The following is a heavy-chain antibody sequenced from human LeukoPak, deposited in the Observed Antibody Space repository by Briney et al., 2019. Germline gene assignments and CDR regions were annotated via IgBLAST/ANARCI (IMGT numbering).Heavy chain of an antibody. D-gene: IGHD1-26*01. Sequence: SETLSLTCAVYGGSFSAHYWNWIRQPPGKGLEWIGEINHSGSTNYNPSLTSRVTISVDMSKNQFSLKLSSVTAADTAVYYCARVTVGALDYWGQGTLVTVSS. CDR3: ARVTVGALDY. CDR2: INHSGST. CDR1: GGSFSAHY. V-gene: IGHV4-34*01. J-gene: IGHJ4*02.